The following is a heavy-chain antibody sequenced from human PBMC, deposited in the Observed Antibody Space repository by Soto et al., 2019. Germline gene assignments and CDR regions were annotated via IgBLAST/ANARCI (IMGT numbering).Heavy chain of an antibody. CDR2: INHSGST. D-gene: IGHD3-3*01. V-gene: IGHV4-34*01. J-gene: IGHJ4*02. CDR3: ARVYGLRFLEWATQFDY. CDR1: GGSFSGYY. Sequence: SETLSLTCAVYGGSFSGYYWSWIRQPPGKGLEWIGEINHSGSTNYNPSLKSRVTISVDTSKNQFSLKLSSVTAADTAVYYCARVYGLRFLEWATQFDYWGQGTLVTVSS.